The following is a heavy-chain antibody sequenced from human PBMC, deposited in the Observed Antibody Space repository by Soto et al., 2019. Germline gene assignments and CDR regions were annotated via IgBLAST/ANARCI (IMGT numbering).Heavy chain of an antibody. CDR1: GGSIYTYY. CDR3: ARDRPTMVRGGYHDAFDI. V-gene: IGHV4-59*12. Sequence: PSETLSLTCNVSGGSIYTYYWSWLRQSPGKGLEWIGYISDGGSANYNPSLESRVTISVDTSKKQVSLKLSSVTAADTAVYYCARDRPTMVRGGYHDAFDIWGQGTMVTVS. CDR2: ISDGGSA. D-gene: IGHD3-10*01. J-gene: IGHJ3*02.